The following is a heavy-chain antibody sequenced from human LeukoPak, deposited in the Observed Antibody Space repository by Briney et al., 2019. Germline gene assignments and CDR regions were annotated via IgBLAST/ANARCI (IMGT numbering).Heavy chain of an antibody. CDR2: ISSSGISI. CDR3: ARHSATESSGSAFDI. J-gene: IGHJ3*02. D-gene: IGHD3-22*01. CDR1: GFTFSSYA. V-gene: IGHV3-48*04. Sequence: AGGSLRLSCAASGFTFSSYAMSWVRQAPGKGLEWVSYISSSGISIYYADSVKGRFTISRDNAKNSLFLQMNSLRAEDTAVYFCARHSATESSGSAFDIWGQGTMVTVSS.